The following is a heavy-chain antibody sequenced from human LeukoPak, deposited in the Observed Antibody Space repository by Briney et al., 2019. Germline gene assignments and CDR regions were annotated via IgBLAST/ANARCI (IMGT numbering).Heavy chain of an antibody. CDR1: GGSISSYY. Sequence: SETLSLTCTVSGGSISSYYWSWIRQPPGKGLEWIGYIYYSGSTYYNPSLKSRVTISVDTSKNQFSLKLSSVTAADTAVYYCARLLVLPYADYWGQGTLVTVSS. CDR3: ARLLVLPYADY. D-gene: IGHD2/OR15-2a*01. CDR2: IYYSGST. J-gene: IGHJ4*02. V-gene: IGHV4-59*08.